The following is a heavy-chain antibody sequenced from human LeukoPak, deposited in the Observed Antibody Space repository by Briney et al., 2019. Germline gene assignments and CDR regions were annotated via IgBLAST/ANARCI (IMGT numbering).Heavy chain of an antibody. V-gene: IGHV3-53*01. CDR1: GFTVRINY. J-gene: IGHJ4*02. CDR2: IYSDDTT. D-gene: IGHD3-9*01. Sequence: GGSLTLSCAVSGFTVRINYMNWVRQAPGKGLEWVSVIYSDDTTYYADSVKGRFTISRDNSKNTLYLQKNSLRAEDTAVYYCAREHYNLLTGRGGYFDYWGQGTLVTVSS. CDR3: AREHYNLLTGRGGYFDY.